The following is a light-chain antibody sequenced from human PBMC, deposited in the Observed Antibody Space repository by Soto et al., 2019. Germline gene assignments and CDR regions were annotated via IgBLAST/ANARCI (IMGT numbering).Light chain of an antibody. CDR2: EVR. J-gene: IGLJ1*01. V-gene: IGLV2-14*01. CDR3: SSYTGTSTLYA. Sequence: QSVLTQPASVSGTPGQSITISCTGTSSGDGGYDYVSWYQQHPGKAPKLIIYEVRHRPSGVSNRFSRSKSGNTASLTISGLQAEDEADYFCSSYTGTSTLYAFGTGTKVTVL. CDR1: SSGDGGYDY.